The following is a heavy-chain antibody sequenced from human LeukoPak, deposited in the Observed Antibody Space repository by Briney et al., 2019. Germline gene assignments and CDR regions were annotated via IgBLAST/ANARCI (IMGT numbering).Heavy chain of an antibody. V-gene: IGHV4-34*01. J-gene: IGHJ6*02. CDR1: GGSFSGYY. D-gene: IGHD3-10*01. CDR2: INHSGST. CDR3: ARARYGSGSYYKEGRYYYYGMDV. Sequence: SETLSLTCAVYGGSFSGYYWSWIRHPPGKGREWIGEINHSGSTNYDPSLKSRVTISVDTSKNQFSLKLSSLSAAATAVYYCARARYGSGSYYKEGRYYYYGMDVWGQGTTVTVSS.